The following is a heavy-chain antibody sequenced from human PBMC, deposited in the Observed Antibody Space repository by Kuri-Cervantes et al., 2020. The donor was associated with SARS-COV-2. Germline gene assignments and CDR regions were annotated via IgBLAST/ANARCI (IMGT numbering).Heavy chain of an antibody. D-gene: IGHD3-22*01. V-gene: IGHV3-7*01. CDR3: ARTSYYSDSSGYYSYYFDY. CDR1: GFTFSSYW. Sequence: GGSLRLSCAASGFTFSSYWMSWVRQAPGKGLEWVANIKQDGSEKYYVDSVKGRFTISRDNAKNSLYLQMNSLRAEDTAVYYCARTSYYSDSSGYYSYYFDYWGQGTLVTVSS. J-gene: IGHJ4*02. CDR2: IKQDGSEK.